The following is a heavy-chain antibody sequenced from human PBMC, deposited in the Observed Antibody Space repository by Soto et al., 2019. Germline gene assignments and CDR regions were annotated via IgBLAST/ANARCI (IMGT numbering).Heavy chain of an antibody. J-gene: IGHJ5*02. CDR3: ARELRILTGYSNSYWFDP. D-gene: IGHD3-9*01. V-gene: IGHV4-31*03. CDR2: IYYSGST. CDR1: GGSISSGGYY. Sequence: SETLSLTCTVSGGSISSGGYYWSWIRQHPGKGLEWIGYIYYSGSTYYNPSLKSRVTISVDTSKNQFSLKLSSVTAADTAVYYCARELRILTGYSNSYWFDPWGQGTLVTVSS.